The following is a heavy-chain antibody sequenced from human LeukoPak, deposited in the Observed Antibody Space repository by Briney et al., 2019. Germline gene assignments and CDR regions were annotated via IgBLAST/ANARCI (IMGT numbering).Heavy chain of an antibody. D-gene: IGHD3-22*01. V-gene: IGHV3-33*01. CDR2: IWYDGSNK. CDR1: GFTFSNNV. J-gene: IGHJ4*02. CDR3: YIPYYDTSAYKAY. Sequence: PGGSLRLSCAPSGFTFSNNVMHWVRQAPGKGLEWVAIIWYDGSNKYYADSLKGRFTISRDNSKNTLYLQMNSLRAEDTAVYYCYIPYYDTSAYKAYWGQGTLVTVSS.